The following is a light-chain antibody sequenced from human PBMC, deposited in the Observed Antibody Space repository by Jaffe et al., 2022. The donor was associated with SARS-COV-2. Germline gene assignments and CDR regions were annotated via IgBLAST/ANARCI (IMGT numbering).Light chain of an antibody. CDR2: DVF. J-gene: IGLJ1*01. CDR1: SSDIGGYNY. Sequence: QSALTQPPSASGSPGQSVTISCTGTSSDIGGYNYVSWYQQHPGEAPKLIIYDVFKRPSGVPDRFSGSKSGNSASLTVSGLQAEDEADYYCSSYAGSNNFVFGTGTKVTVL. V-gene: IGLV2-8*01. CDR3: SSYAGSNNFV.